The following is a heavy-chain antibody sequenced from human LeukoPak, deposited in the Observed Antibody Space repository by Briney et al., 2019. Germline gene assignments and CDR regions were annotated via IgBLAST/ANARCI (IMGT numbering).Heavy chain of an antibody. CDR3: ASYGGFTSATLVDLL. D-gene: IGHD4-23*01. V-gene: IGHV3-69-1*01. J-gene: IGHJ4*02. Sequence: GGSLRLSRAASGFSFSVYSMNWVRQAPGKGLEWVSSISSRSYTDYADSVRGRFTISRDNAKNSLFLQVNSLRAEDTAVYYCASYGGFTSATLVDLLWGQGTLVTVSS. CDR2: ISSRSYT. CDR1: GFSFSVYS.